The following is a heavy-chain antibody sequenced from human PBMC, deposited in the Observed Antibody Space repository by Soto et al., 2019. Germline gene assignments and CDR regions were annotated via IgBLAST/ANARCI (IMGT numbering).Heavy chain of an antibody. D-gene: IGHD3-22*01. CDR3: ARKDKSGYFNWFDP. CDR1: GYKFTSYW. V-gene: IGHV5-51*01. J-gene: IGHJ5*02. Sequence: GESLKISCRTSGYKFTSYWIAWVRQMPGKGLEWMGIIFPSDSDTRYSPSFQGQVTISADRSTSTVFLQWASLKASDTAVYFCARKDKSGYFNWFDPWGQGTLVTVYS. CDR2: IFPSDSDT.